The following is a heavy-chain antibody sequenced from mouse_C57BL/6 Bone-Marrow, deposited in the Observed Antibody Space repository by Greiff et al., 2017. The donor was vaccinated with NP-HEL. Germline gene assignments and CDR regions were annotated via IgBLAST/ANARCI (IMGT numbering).Heavy chain of an antibody. CDR3: TRGGLITTPQGFDY. Sequence: VQLQQSGTVLARPGASVKMSCKTSGYTFTSYWMHWVTQRPGQGLEWIGAIYPGNSDTSYNQKFKGKAKLTAVTSASTAYMELSSLTNEDSAVYYCTRGGLITTPQGFDYWGQGTTLTVSS. CDR1: GYTFTSYW. V-gene: IGHV1-5*01. J-gene: IGHJ2*01. CDR2: IYPGNSDT. D-gene: IGHD1-1*01.